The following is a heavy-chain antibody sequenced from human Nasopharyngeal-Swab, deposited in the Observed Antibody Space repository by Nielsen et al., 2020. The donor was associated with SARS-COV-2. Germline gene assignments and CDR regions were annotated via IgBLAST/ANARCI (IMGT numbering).Heavy chain of an antibody. D-gene: IGHD6-19*01. CDR2: INHSGST. Sequence: SETLSLTCAVYGGSFSGHYWSWIRQPPGKGLEWIGEINHSGSTNYNPSLKSRVTISVDTSKNQFSLKLSSVTAADTAVYYCARGNRGWQAAQKTYYNYGMDVWGQGTTVTVSS. V-gene: IGHV4-34*01. CDR3: ARGNRGWQAAQKTYYNYGMDV. CDR1: GGSFSGHY. J-gene: IGHJ6*02.